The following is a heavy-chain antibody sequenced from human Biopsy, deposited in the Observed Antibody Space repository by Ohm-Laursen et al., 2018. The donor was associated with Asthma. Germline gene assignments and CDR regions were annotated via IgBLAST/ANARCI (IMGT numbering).Heavy chain of an antibody. D-gene: IGHD1-1*01. J-gene: IGHJ3*02. V-gene: IGHV3-30*01. CDR3: VRDGTDDAFDI. Sequence: SLRLSCTASGFSFGNFAIHWVRQAPGKGLEWVGVISKDASTQDYADSVEGRFTMARDNSKNTLDLQMNSLREEDTAVYYCVRDGTDDAFDIWGQGTVVSVSS. CDR1: GFSFGNFA. CDR2: ISKDASTQ.